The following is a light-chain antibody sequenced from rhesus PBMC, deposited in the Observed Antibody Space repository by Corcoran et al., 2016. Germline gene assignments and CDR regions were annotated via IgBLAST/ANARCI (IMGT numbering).Light chain of an antibody. CDR3: QHSYGTPYS. V-gene: IGKV1-74*01. CDR1: ESVNDY. Sequence: DIQMTQSPSSLSASVGDRVTITCRASESVNDYLHWYQQKPGKAPKLLNYKASTLKSGVPSRFRGSGSGTDFTLTISSLQPEDFATYYCQHSYGTPYSFGQGTKVEIK. CDR2: KAS. J-gene: IGKJ2*01.